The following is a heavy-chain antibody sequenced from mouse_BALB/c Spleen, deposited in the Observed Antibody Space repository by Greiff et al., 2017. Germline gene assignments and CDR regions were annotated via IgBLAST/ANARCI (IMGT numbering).Heavy chain of an antibody. J-gene: IGHJ2*01. Sequence: EVHLVESGPGLVKPSQSLSLTCTVTGYSITSDYAWNWIRQFPGNKLEWMGYISYSGSTSYNPSLKSRISITRDTSKNQFFLQLNSVTTEDTATYYCAGGNPPYYFDYWGQGTTLTVSS. CDR2: ISYSGST. CDR1: GYSITSDYA. CDR3: AGGNPPYYFDY. V-gene: IGHV3-2*02. D-gene: IGHD2-1*01.